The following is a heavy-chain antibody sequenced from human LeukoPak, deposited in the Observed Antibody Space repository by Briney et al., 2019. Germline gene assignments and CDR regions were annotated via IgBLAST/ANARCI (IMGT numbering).Heavy chain of an antibody. V-gene: IGHV4-4*02. Sequence: SETLSLTCAVSGGSISSGNWWSWVRQPPGKGLEWIGEIYHSGSTNYNPSLKSRVTISVDKSKNQFSLKLTSVSAADTAVYYCARIGNLYFDYWGQGSLVTVSS. D-gene: IGHD1-7*01. CDR3: ARIGNLYFDY. J-gene: IGHJ4*02. CDR1: GGSISSGNW. CDR2: IYHSGST.